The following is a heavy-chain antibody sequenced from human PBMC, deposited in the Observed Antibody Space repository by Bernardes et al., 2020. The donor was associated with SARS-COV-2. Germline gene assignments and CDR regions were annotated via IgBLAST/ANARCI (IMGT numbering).Heavy chain of an antibody. CDR3: ATYGPYANYFDH. V-gene: IGHV3-23*01. CDR1: AFTFSNSA. CDR2: ISAGGDRT. J-gene: IGHJ4*02. D-gene: IGHD2-21*01. Sequence: GGSLRLSCAASAFTFSNSAMNWVRQAPGKGLEWVSAISAGGDRTYYTDSVKGRFTISRDNSKNTLYLQMSSLRAEDTAIYYCATYGPYANYFDHWGQGTLVTVSS.